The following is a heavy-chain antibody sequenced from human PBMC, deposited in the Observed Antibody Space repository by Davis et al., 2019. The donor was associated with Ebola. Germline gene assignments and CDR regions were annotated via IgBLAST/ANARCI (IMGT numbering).Heavy chain of an antibody. V-gene: IGHV3-48*03. D-gene: IGHD3-9*01. J-gene: IGHJ4*02. Sequence: GGSLRLSCAASGFTFYRYEMNWVRQAPGKGLEWVSYISGSATSTFYADSGKGRFTISRDNARDSLYLQMDSLRVEDTAIYYCARDAFSLSRYDTEDHWGQGTLVTVSS. CDR2: ISGSATST. CDR3: ARDAFSLSRYDTEDH. CDR1: GFTFYRYE.